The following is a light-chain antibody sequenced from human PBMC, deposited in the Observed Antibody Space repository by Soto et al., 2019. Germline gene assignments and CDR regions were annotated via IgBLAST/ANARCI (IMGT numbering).Light chain of an antibody. CDR2: STT. CDR3: ALFMGNDIPV. J-gene: IGLJ1*01. Sequence: QTVVTQESSFSVSPGGTVTLTCGLISGSVSTAHNPNWYQQTPGQAPRTLIYSTTTRSSGVPDRFSGSILGNKAALTITGAQADDESDYYWALFMGNDIPVFGTGTKVTVL. CDR1: SGSVSTAHN. V-gene: IGLV8-61*01.